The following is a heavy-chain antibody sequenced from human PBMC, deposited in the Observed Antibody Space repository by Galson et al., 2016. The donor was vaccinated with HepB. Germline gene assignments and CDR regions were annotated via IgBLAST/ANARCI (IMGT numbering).Heavy chain of an antibody. CDR3: AGEALILRAPLDY. J-gene: IGHJ4*02. CDR2: INAGNGNT. CDR1: GYTFTSYA. V-gene: IGHV1-3*01. Sequence: SVKVSCKASGYTFTSYAMHWVRQAPGQRLEWMGWINAGNGNTKYSQKFQGRVTITRDTSASTAYMELRSLRSEDTAVYYCAGEALILRAPLDYWGQGTLVTVSS. D-gene: IGHD1-26*01.